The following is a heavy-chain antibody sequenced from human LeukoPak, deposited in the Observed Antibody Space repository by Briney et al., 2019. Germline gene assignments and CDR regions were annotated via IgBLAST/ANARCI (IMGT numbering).Heavy chain of an antibody. D-gene: IGHD3-9*01. Sequence: GGSLRLSCAASGFTFSSYGMHWVRQAPGKGLEWVAFIRYDGSNKYYADSVKGRFTISRDNSKNTLYLQMNSLRAEDTAVYYCARGDILTGYFFDYWGQGTLVTVSS. CDR3: ARGDILTGYFFDY. CDR1: GFTFSSYG. CDR2: IRYDGSNK. J-gene: IGHJ4*02. V-gene: IGHV3-30*02.